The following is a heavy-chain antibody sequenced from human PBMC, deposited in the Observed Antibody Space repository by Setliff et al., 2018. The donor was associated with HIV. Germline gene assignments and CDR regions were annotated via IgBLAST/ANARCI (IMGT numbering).Heavy chain of an antibody. CDR3: ARDSGTNDHFLSPYYGALDF. J-gene: IGHJ4*02. CDR2: INPNSGGT. Sequence: ASVKVSCKASGYTFTGYYMHWVRQAPGQGLEWMGRINPNSGGTNYAQKFQGRVTMTRDTSMNTAYMQLERLTSDDTALYYCARDSGTNDHFLSPYYGALDFWGLGTLVAVSS. D-gene: IGHD3-3*02. CDR1: GYTFTGYY. V-gene: IGHV1-2*06.